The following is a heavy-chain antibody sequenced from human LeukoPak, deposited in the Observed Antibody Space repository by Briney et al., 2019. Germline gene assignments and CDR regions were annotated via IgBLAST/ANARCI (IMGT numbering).Heavy chain of an antibody. CDR3: ARDHSGSSGYYTCWFDP. J-gene: IGHJ5*02. CDR2: IWYDGSNK. V-gene: IGHV3-30*19. CDR1: GFTFSSYG. Sequence: GGSLRLSCAASGFTFSSYGMHWVRQAPGKGLEWVAVIWYDGSNKYYADSVKGRFTISRDNSKNTLYLQMNSLRAEDTAVYYCARDHSGSSGYYTCWFDPWGQGTLVTVSS. D-gene: IGHD3-22*01.